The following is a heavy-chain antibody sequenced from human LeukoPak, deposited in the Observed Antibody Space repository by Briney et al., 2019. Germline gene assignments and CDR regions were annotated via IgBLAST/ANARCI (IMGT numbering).Heavy chain of an antibody. CDR1: GGSINNYY. Sequence: SETLSLTCTVSGGSINNYYWSWIRQPPGKGLEWIGYIYYSGSTNYNPSVKSRVTMSADTSKNQFSLKLSSVTAADTAVYYCARVNWGPLDYWGQGTLVTVSS. V-gene: IGHV4-59*08. J-gene: IGHJ4*02. D-gene: IGHD7-27*01. CDR3: ARVNWGPLDY. CDR2: IYYSGST.